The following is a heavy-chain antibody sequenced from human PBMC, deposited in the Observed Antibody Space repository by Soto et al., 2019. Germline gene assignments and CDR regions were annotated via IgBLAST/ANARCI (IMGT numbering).Heavy chain of an antibody. CDR2: TRNKANSYTT. J-gene: IGHJ5*02. CDR3: AREVSSGWYFNWFDP. D-gene: IGHD6-19*01. CDR1: GFTFSDHY. Sequence: GGSLRLSCAASGFTFSDHYMDWVRQAPGKGLEWVGRTRNKANSYTTEYAASVKGRFTISRDDSKNSLYLQMNSLKTEDTAVYYCAREVSSGWYFNWFDPWGQGTLVTVSS. V-gene: IGHV3-72*01.